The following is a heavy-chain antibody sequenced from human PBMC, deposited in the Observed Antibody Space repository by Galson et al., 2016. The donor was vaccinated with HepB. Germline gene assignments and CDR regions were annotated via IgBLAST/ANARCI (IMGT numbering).Heavy chain of an antibody. CDR2: ISAYNGDT. J-gene: IGHJ4*02. D-gene: IGHD6-13*01. CDR3: ARVGLGSTWRLFDY. V-gene: IGHV1-18*04. CDR1: GYTFTSYG. Sequence: SVKVSCKASGYTFTSYGVSWVRQAPGQGLEWMGWISAYNGDTNYAQKLQGRVTMTTDTSTSTAYMELRSLRSDGTAVYYCARVGLGSTWRLFDYWGQGTLVTVPS.